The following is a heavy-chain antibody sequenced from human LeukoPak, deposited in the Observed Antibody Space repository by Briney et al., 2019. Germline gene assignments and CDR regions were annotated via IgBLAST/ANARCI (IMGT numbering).Heavy chain of an antibody. CDR1: GGTFSSYA. CDR3: AREHFISSHFDY. D-gene: IGHD3-3*02. V-gene: IGHV1-69*13. CDR2: IIPIFGTA. Sequence: SVKVSCKASGGTFSSYAISWVRQAPGQGLEWMGGIIPIFGTANYAQKFQGRVTITADESTSTAYMELSSLRSEDTAVYYCAREHFISSHFDYWGQGTLVTVSS. J-gene: IGHJ4*02.